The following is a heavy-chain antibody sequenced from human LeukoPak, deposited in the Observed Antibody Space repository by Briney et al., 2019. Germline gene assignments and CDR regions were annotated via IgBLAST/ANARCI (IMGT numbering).Heavy chain of an antibody. Sequence: GASVKVSCKASGYTFTSYGISWVRQAPGQGLEWMGWISAYNGNTNYAQKLQGRVTMTTDTSTSTAYMELRSLRSDDTAVYYCARDPDCSSTSCYYAWFDPWGQGTLVTVSS. J-gene: IGHJ5*02. CDR2: ISAYNGNT. CDR3: ARDPDCSSTSCYYAWFDP. V-gene: IGHV1-18*01. CDR1: GYTFTSYG. D-gene: IGHD2-2*01.